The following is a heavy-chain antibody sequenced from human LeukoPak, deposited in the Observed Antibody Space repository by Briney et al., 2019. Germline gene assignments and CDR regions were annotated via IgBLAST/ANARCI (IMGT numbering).Heavy chain of an antibody. CDR1: DGSISNYY. J-gene: IGHJ6*03. Sequence: SETLSLTCTVSDGSISNYYWSWIRQPAGKGLEWIGRIYTSGSTNYNPSLKSRVTMSVDTSKNQFSLKLDSVTAADTAVYYCARDVRRSSSSSNPYYYYMDVWGKGTTVTVSS. V-gene: IGHV4-4*07. CDR3: ARDVRRSSSSSNPYYYYMDV. CDR2: IYTSGST. D-gene: IGHD6-6*01.